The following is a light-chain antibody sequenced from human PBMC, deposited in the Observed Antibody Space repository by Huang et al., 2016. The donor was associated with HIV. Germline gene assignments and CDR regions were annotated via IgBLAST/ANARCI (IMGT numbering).Light chain of an antibody. CDR2: DAS. J-gene: IGKJ3*01. CDR3: QQSDDVPFT. CDR1: QDIRKY. Sequence: IQMTQSPSSLSASVGDRVTITCQASQDIRKYLNWYQQKPGKAPKLLVYDASKLETGVPSRFSGSGSGTDCTLTVSSLQPEDFATYYCQQSDDVPFTFGPGTKVHIK. V-gene: IGKV1-33*01.